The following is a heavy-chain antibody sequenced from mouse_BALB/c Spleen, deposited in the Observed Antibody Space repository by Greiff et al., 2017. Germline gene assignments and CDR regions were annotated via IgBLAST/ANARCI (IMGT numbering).Heavy chain of an antibody. CDR3: ARQGYDYPLDY. D-gene: IGHD2-4*01. CDR2: ISSGGSYT. V-gene: IGHV5-6*01. Sequence: EVQGVESGGDLVKPGGSLKLSCAASGFTFSRYGMSWVRQTPDKRLEWVATISSGGSYTYYPDSVKGRFTISRDNAKNTLYLQMSSLKSEDTAMYYCARQGYDYPLDYWGQGTTLTVSS. J-gene: IGHJ2*01. CDR1: GFTFSRYG.